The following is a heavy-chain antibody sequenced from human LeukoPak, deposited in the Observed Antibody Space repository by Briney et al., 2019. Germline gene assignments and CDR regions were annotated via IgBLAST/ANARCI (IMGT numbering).Heavy chain of an antibody. Sequence: ETLSLTCSVSGGSISGYYWSWIRQPPGQGLEWIGYIYYSGSTNYNPSLKSRVTISVDTSKNQFSLKLSSVTAADTAVYYCARSNYHPLSYYYYGMDVWGQGTTVTVSS. CDR2: IYYSGST. V-gene: IGHV4-59*01. J-gene: IGHJ6*02. D-gene: IGHD4-11*01. CDR1: GGSISGYY. CDR3: ARSNYHPLSYYYYGMDV.